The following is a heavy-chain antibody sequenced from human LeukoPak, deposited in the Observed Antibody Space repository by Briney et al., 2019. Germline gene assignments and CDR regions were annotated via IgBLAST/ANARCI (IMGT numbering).Heavy chain of an antibody. Sequence: SETLSLTCTVSGCSIISDNYYCCWVRQPPGKGLEWVGSINYSGTTYYNPSLRSRVSISVDTPRTQFFLRLNSVTAADTAVYYCGRLFDSWGQGILVTVSS. CDR2: INYSGTT. CDR1: GCSIISDNYY. J-gene: IGHJ4*02. V-gene: IGHV4-39*01. CDR3: GRLFDS.